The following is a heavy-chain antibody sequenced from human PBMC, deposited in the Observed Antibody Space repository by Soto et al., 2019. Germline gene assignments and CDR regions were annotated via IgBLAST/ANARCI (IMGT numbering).Heavy chain of an antibody. CDR3: ARDLGYSSLSAFDI. V-gene: IGHV4-59*02. D-gene: IGHD6-6*01. J-gene: IGHJ3*02. CDR1: GDSVRNQY. CDR2: IYRSGST. Sequence: SETLSLTCTVSGDSVRNQYWSWIRRPPGRGLEWIGYIYRSGSTKYNPSLKSRLTISVDTSKNQFSLKLSSVTAADTAVYYCARDLGYSSLSAFDIWGQGTMVTVS.